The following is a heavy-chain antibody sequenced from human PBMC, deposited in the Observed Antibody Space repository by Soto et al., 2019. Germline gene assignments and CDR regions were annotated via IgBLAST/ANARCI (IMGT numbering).Heavy chain of an antibody. CDR2: IIPIFGTA. CDR1: GGTFSSHA. D-gene: IGHD5-12*01. CDR3: ARAGGSGHDYPDY. J-gene: IGHJ4*02. Sequence: GASVKVSCKASGGTFSSHAISWVRQAPGQGLEWMGGIIPIFGTANYAQKFQGRVTITADESTTTAYMELSSLRSEDTAVYYCARAGGSGHDYPDYWGQGTLVTV. V-gene: IGHV1-69*13.